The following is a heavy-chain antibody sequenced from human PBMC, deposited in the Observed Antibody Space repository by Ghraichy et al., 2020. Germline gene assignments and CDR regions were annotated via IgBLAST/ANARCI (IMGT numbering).Heavy chain of an antibody. CDR2: IIPIFGTA. CDR3: ARDPGATPASYYYYGMDV. Sequence: SVKVSCKASGGTFSSYAISWVRQAPGQGLEWMGGIIPIFGTANYAQKFQGRVTITADESTSTAYMELSSLRSEDTAVYYCARDPGATPASYYYYGMDVWGQGTTVTVSS. V-gene: IGHV1-69*13. J-gene: IGHJ6*02. CDR1: GGTFSSYA. D-gene: IGHD1-26*01.